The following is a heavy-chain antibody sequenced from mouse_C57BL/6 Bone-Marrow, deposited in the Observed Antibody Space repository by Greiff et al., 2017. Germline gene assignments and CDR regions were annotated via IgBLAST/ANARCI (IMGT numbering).Heavy chain of an antibody. CDR3: ASGKIYYPFDY. D-gene: IGHD1-1*01. V-gene: IGHV1-7*01. Sequence: QVQLQQSGAELAKPGASVKLSCKASGYTFTSYWMHWVKQRPGQGLEWIGYINPSSGYTTYNQKFKDKATLTADKSSSTAYMQLSSLTYEDYDVYYCASGKIYYPFDYWGQGTTLTVSS. CDR2: INPSSGYT. CDR1: GYTFTSYW. J-gene: IGHJ2*01.